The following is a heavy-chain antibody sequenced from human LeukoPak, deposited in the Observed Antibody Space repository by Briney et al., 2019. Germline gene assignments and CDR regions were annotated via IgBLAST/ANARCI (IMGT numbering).Heavy chain of an antibody. D-gene: IGHD5-12*01. CDR1: GFTFTNYW. J-gene: IGHJ4*02. V-gene: IGHV3-7*01. Sequence: GGSLRLSCTASGFTFTNYWMIWVRQAPGMGLEWVANIETAGDEKNYVDSVKGRFTISRDNARNSLYLQMSSLRVEDTAVYYCARDIPSGFYTPDYWGRGTLVTVSS. CDR2: IETAGDEK. CDR3: ARDIPSGFYTPDY.